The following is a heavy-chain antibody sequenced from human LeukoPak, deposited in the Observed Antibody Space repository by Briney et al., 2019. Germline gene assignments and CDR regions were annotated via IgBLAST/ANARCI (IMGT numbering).Heavy chain of an antibody. CDR1: GGSISSYY. Sequence: PSETLSLTCTVSGGSISSYYWSWIRQPPGKGLEWIGYIYYSGSTNYNPSLKSRVTISVDTSKNQFPLKLSSVTAADTAVYYCARGGYLYYYGMDVWGQGTTVTVSS. CDR2: IYYSGST. V-gene: IGHV4-59*01. CDR3: ARGGYLYYYGMDV. J-gene: IGHJ6*02. D-gene: IGHD6-25*01.